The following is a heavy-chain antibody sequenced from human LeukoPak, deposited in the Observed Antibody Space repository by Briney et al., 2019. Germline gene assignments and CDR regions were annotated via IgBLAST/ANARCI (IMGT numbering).Heavy chain of an antibody. CDR2: IYSGGST. V-gene: IGHV3-66*02. Sequence: PGGSLRLSCAASGFTVSSNYMSWVRQAPGKGLEWVSVIYSGGSTYYADSVKGRFTISRDNSKNTLYLQMNSLRAEDTAVYYCARDYGYCSSTSCYTAPDTWGQGTMVTVSS. D-gene: IGHD2-2*02. J-gene: IGHJ3*02. CDR1: GFTVSSNY. CDR3: ARDYGYCSSTSCYTAPDT.